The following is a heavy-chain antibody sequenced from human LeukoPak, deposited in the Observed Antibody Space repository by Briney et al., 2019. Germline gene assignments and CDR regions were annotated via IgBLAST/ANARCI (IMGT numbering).Heavy chain of an antibody. J-gene: IGHJ5*02. Sequence: EASVEVSCKASGYTFTSYAMHWVRQAPGQRLEWMGWINAGKGNTKYSQKFQGKVTITRDTSASTAYMELSSLRSEDTAVYYCARGVVDCRSTSCYGGNWFDPWGQGTLVTVSS. CDR2: INAGKGNT. V-gene: IGHV1-3*01. CDR1: GYTFTSYA. CDR3: ARGVVDCRSTSCYGGNWFDP. D-gene: IGHD2-2*01.